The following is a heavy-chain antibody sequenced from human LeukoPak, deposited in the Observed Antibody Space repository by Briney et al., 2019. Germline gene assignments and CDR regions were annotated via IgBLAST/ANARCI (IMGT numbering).Heavy chain of an antibody. CDR3: ARRDYGDYYFDY. CDR1: GFTFNRYS. V-gene: IGHV3-21*01. D-gene: IGHD4-17*01. Sequence: GGSLSLPCAVSGFTFNRYSMMCVREAPGKALVWVLSISSSRSYIYYADSVKGRFTISRDNAKNSLYLQMNSLRAEDTAVYYCARRDYGDYYFDYWGQGTLVTVSS. CDR2: ISSSRSYI. J-gene: IGHJ4*02.